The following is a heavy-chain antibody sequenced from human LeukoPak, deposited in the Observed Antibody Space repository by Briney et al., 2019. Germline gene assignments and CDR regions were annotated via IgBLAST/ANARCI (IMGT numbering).Heavy chain of an antibody. CDR2: ISGSGGST. Sequence: GRSLRLSCAASGFTFSSYAMSWVRQAPGKGLEWVSAISGSGGSTYYADSVKGRFTISGDNSKNTLYLQMNSLRAEDTAVYYCAKDLVRIAAAGLDYWGQGTLVTVSS. CDR3: AKDLVRIAAAGLDY. J-gene: IGHJ4*02. D-gene: IGHD6-13*01. CDR1: GFTFSSYA. V-gene: IGHV3-23*01.